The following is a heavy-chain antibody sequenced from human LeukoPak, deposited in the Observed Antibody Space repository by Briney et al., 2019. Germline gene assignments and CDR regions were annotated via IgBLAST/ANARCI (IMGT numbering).Heavy chain of an antibody. D-gene: IGHD3-10*01. CDR3: AKDAFGV. J-gene: IGHJ6*02. V-gene: IGHV3-30*18. Sequence: GGSLRLSCAASGFTFSSYGMHWVRQAPGKGLKWVAVISYDGSNKYYADSVKGRFTISRDNSKNTLYLQMNSLRAEDTAVYYCAKDAFGVWGQGTTVTVSS. CDR1: GFTFSSYG. CDR2: ISYDGSNK.